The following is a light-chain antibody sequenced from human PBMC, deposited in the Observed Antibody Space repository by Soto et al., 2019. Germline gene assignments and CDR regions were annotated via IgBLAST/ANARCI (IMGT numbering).Light chain of an antibody. V-gene: IGKV3-11*01. Sequence: VLTQSPATLSLSPGERATLSCRASQSINTYLAWYQQMPGQAPRLLIYDASNRATGIPARFSGSGSGTDFTLTISSLEPEDFAVYYCQQRANWPTFGQGTRLEIK. J-gene: IGKJ5*01. CDR2: DAS. CDR1: QSINTY. CDR3: QQRANWPT.